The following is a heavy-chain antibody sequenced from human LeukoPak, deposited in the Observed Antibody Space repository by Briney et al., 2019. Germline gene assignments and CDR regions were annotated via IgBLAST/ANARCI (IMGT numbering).Heavy chain of an antibody. CDR1: GGTFSSYA. Sequence: ASVKVSCKASGGTFSSYAISWVRQAPGQGLEWMGGIFPIFGTANYAQKFQGRVTITADESTSTAYMELSSLRSEDTAVYYCARVEPYSSSWYAAFDIWGQGTMVTVSS. J-gene: IGHJ3*02. CDR2: IFPIFGTA. D-gene: IGHD6-13*01. V-gene: IGHV1-69*13. CDR3: ARVEPYSSSWYAAFDI.